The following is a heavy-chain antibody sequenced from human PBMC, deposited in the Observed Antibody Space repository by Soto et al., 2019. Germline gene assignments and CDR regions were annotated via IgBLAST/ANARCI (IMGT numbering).Heavy chain of an antibody. Sequence: GGSLRLSCAVSGITVNSNYMTWVRQTLGRGLEWVSVIYSGGTTYYADSVKGRFSISRDNSKNTLYLQMNSLRAEDTAVYYCAREFVVGRTGYYMDVWGKGTTVTVSS. D-gene: IGHD1-26*01. V-gene: IGHV3-66*01. CDR2: IYSGGTT. J-gene: IGHJ6*03. CDR3: AREFVVGRTGYYMDV. CDR1: GITVNSNY.